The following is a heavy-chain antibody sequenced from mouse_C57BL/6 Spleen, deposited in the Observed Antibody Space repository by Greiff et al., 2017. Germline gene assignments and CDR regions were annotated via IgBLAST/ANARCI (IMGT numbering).Heavy chain of an antibody. V-gene: IGHV1-52*01. CDR1: GYTFTSYW. CDR3: ARDGSGYSYAMDY. D-gene: IGHD3-2*02. J-gene: IGHJ4*01. CDR2: IDPSDSDT. Sequence: QVQLQQPGAELVRPGSSVKLSCKASGYTFTSYWMHWVKQRPIQGLEWIGNIDPSDSDTHYNQKFKDKATLTVDKSSSTAYMQLSSLTSEDSAVYYCARDGSGYSYAMDYWGQGTSVTVSS.